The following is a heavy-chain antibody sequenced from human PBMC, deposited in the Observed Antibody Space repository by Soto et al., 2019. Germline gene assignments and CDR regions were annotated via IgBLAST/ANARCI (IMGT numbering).Heavy chain of an antibody. V-gene: IGHV1-18*04. CDR1: GYTFTSYG. Sequence: PSVKVSCKASGYTFTSYGISWGRQAPGEALEWMGWISAYNGNTNYAQKLQGRVTMTTDTSTSTAYMELRSLRSDDTAVYYCATVCSIVAVVPSLGWFNPYGQG. D-gene: IGHD2-21*01. CDR2: ISAYNGNT. CDR3: ATVCSIVAVVPSLGWFNP. J-gene: IGHJ5*02.